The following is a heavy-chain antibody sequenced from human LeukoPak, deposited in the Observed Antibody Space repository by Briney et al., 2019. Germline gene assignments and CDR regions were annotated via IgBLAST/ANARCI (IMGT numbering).Heavy chain of an antibody. V-gene: IGHV3-23*01. J-gene: IGHJ4*02. D-gene: IGHD6-13*01. CDR3: AKLPGIAAAGTGHYFDY. CDR2: ISGSGGTT. Sequence: PGGSLRLSCAASGFTFSSYAMSWVRQAPGQGLEWVSTISGSGGTTYYADNVKGRFTITRDNSKNTLYLQMNSLRAEDTAVYYCAKLPGIAAAGTGHYFDYWGQGTLVTVFS. CDR1: GFTFSSYA.